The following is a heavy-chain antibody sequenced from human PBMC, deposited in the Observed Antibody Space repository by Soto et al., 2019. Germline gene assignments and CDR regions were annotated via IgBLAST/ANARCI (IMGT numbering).Heavy chain of an antibody. CDR3: ARVYSSGWYGGFDY. D-gene: IGHD6-19*01. CDR2: IYYSGST. Sequence: SETLSLTCTVSGGSISSYYWSWIRQPPGKGLEWIGYIYYSGSTNYNPSLKSRVTISVDTSKNQFSLKLSSVTAADTAVYYCARVYSSGWYGGFDYWGQGTLVTVSS. CDR1: GGSISSYY. J-gene: IGHJ4*02. V-gene: IGHV4-59*01.